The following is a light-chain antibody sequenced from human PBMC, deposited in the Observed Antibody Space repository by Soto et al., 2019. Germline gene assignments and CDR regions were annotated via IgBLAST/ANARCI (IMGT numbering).Light chain of an antibody. V-gene: IGKV3-20*01. CDR2: RAS. Sequence: EVVLTQSPGTLSLSPGERATLSCRASQSVGSSYLAWYQQRPGQAPRLLIYRASSRATGIPDRFSGSGSGKDFTLTISGLEPEDFAVNYCQQHCSSPLTFGGGTKVDIK. CDR1: QSVGSSY. J-gene: IGKJ4*01. CDR3: QQHCSSPLT.